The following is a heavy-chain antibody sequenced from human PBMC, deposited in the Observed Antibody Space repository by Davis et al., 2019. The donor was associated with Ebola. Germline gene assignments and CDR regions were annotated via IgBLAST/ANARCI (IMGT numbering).Heavy chain of an antibody. Sequence: ASVKVSCKASGYRFTSYYMHWVRQAPGQGLEWLGVFDPTGDNTEYSQKFQGRVTMTGDTSTSTVYMELSSLRSEDTAVYYCARDTVDNSNYFQDFDYWGQGSLVTVSS. D-gene: IGHD4-11*01. CDR3: ARDTVDNSNYFQDFDY. J-gene: IGHJ4*02. CDR2: FDPTGDNT. V-gene: IGHV1-46*01. CDR1: GYRFTSYY.